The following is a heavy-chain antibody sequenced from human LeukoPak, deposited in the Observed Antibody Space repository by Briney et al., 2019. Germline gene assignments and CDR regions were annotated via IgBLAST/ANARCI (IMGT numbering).Heavy chain of an antibody. J-gene: IGHJ4*02. D-gene: IGHD5-24*01. CDR3: ARDPPRHGYKKRDFDY. V-gene: IGHV3-7*01. CDR1: GFTFSSYW. CDR2: IKQDGSEK. Sequence: SGGSLRLSCAASGFTFSSYWMSWVRQAPGKGLEWVVNIKQDGSEKYYVDSVKGRFTISRDNAKNSLYLQMNSLRAEDTAVYYCARDPPRHGYKKRDFDYWGQGTLVTVSS.